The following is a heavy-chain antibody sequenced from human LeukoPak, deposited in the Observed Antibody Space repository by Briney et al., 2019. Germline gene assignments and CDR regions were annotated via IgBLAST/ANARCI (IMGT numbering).Heavy chain of an antibody. CDR2: IIPIFGTA. CDR1: ARTFSSDS. D-gene: IGHD3-10*01. J-gene: IGHJ5*02. CDR3: ARDYQGVTVGFDH. V-gene: IGHV1-69*06. Sequence: SMTLSCKPAARTFSSDSVRWVRQAAGQLLEWMGGIIPIFGTANYAQKFQGRVTITADKSTSTAYMELSSLRSEDTAVYYCARDYQGVTVGFDHWGQGTLVTVSS.